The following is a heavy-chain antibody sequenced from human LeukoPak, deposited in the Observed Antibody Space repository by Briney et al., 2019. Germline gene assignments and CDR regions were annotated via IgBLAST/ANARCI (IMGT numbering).Heavy chain of an antibody. CDR2: ISAYNGNT. CDR3: ARGPRNDFWSGYPYYYYYGMDV. CDR1: GYTFTSYG. D-gene: IGHD3-3*01. Sequence: ASVKLSCKASGYTFTSYGISWVRQAPGQGLEWMGWISAYNGNTNYAQKLQGRVTMTTDTSTSTAYMELRSLRSDDTAVYYCARGPRNDFWSGYPYYYYYGMDVWGQGTTVTVSS. J-gene: IGHJ6*02. V-gene: IGHV1-18*01.